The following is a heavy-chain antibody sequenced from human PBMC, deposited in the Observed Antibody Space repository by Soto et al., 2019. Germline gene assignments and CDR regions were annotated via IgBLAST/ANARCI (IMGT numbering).Heavy chain of an antibody. CDR2: IRSKAYGGTT. CDR3: TRVGSVVVPAARDYYYMDV. D-gene: IGHD2-2*01. V-gene: IGHV3-49*03. CDR1: GFTFGDYA. J-gene: IGHJ6*03. Sequence: GGSLRLSCTASGFTFGDYAMSWFRQAPGKGLEWVGFIRSKAYGGTTEYAASVKGRFTISRDDSKSIAYLQMNSLKTEDTAVYYCTRVGSVVVPAARDYYYMDVWGKGTTVTVSS.